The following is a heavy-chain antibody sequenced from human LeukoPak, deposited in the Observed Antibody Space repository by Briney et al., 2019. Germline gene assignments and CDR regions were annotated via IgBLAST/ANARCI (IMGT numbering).Heavy chain of an antibody. CDR2: IKQDGSEK. D-gene: IGHD2-21*01. V-gene: IGHV3-7*01. Sequence: GGSLRLSCAACGFTFSRYWMRWVRQAPGKGVEGVANIKQDGSEKYYVDCVKGRFNISKDNAKNSLYLQMNSLRVEDTAVYYCARVVFPSRVSDYWGQGTLVTVSS. CDR3: ARVVFPSRVSDY. CDR1: GFTFSRYW. J-gene: IGHJ4*02.